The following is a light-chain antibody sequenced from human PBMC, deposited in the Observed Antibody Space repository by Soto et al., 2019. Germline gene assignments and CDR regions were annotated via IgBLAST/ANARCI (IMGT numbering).Light chain of an antibody. Sequence: SYELTQPPSVSVAPGQTARITCGGTNIGSKSVHWYQQKPGQAPVLVLYDDSDRPSGIPERFSGSKSGNTATLTIRRVEAGDEADYYCQVWDISSDHHNDVFGSGTKLTVL. J-gene: IGLJ1*01. V-gene: IGLV3-21*02. CDR1: NIGSKS. CDR3: QVWDISSDHHNDV. CDR2: DDS.